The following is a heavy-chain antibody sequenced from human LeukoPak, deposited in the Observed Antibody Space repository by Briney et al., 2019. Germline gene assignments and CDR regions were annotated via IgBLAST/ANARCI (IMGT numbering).Heavy chain of an antibody. J-gene: IGHJ3*02. D-gene: IGHD6-19*01. V-gene: IGHV3-21*01. CDR3: ARAYSSGDDAFDI. CDR2: ISSSSSYI. Sequence: GGSLRLSCAASGFTFSSYSMNWVRQAPGKGLEWVSSISSSSSYIYYADSAKGRFTISRDNAKNSLYLQMNSLRAEDTAVYYCARAYSSGDDAFDIWGQGTMVTVSS. CDR1: GFTFSSYS.